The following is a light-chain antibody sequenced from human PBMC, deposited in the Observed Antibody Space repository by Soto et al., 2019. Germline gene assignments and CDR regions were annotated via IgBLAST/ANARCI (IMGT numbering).Light chain of an antibody. CDR3: QQSYTTVSIT. CDR1: QSISRN. J-gene: IGKJ5*01. Sequence: DIQMTQSPSSLSASVGDRVTITCRASQSISRNLNWYQHKPGKAPKLLIYAASSLQNGVPSRFSGSGAGTDFTLSISSLQPEDFATYYCQQSYTTVSITLGQGTRLEIK. CDR2: AAS. V-gene: IGKV1-39*01.